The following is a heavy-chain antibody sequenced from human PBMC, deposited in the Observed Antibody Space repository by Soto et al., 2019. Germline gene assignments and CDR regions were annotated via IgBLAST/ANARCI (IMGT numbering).Heavy chain of an antibody. D-gene: IGHD3-22*01. CDR2: IYYSGST. V-gene: IGHV4-31*03. Sequence: QVQLQESGPGLVKPSQTLSLTCTVSGGSISSGGYYWSWIRQHPGKGLEWIGYIYYSGSTYYNPSLKSRVNISVDTSKNQFSLKLSSVTAADTAVYYCARAEGPAYYYDSSGYYGGAFDIWGQGTMVTVSS. CDR3: ARAEGPAYYYDSSGYYGGAFDI. CDR1: GGSISSGGYY. J-gene: IGHJ3*02.